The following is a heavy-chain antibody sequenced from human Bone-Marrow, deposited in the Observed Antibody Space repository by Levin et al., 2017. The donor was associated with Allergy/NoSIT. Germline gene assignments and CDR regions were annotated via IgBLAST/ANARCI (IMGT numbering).Heavy chain of an antibody. D-gene: IGHD2-15*01. V-gene: IGHV3-15*01. J-gene: IGHJ4*02. CDR1: GFTFSNAW. CDR3: TTDVVAATVLHDY. CDR2: IKSKTDGGTT. Sequence: GESLKISCAASGFTFSNAWMSWVRQAPGKGLEWVGRIKSKTDGGTTDYAAPVKGRFTISRDDSKNTLYLQMNSLKTEDTAVYYCTTDVVAATVLHDYWGQGTLVTVSS.